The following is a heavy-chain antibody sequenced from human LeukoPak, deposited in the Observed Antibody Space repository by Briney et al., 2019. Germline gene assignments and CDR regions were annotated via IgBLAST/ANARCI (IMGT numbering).Heavy chain of an antibody. D-gene: IGHD6-19*01. Sequence: GGSLRLSCAASGFTFSSYWMHWVRQAPGKGLEWVAVISYDGSNKYYADSAKGRFTISRDNSKNTLYLQMNSLRAEDTAVYYCARDKSSGWYDVYYYYGMDVWGQGTTVTVSS. CDR1: GFTFSSYW. V-gene: IGHV3-30-3*01. CDR3: ARDKSSGWYDVYYYYGMDV. J-gene: IGHJ6*02. CDR2: ISYDGSNK.